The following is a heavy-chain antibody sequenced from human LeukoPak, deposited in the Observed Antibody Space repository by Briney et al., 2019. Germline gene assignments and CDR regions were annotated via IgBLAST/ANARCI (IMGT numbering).Heavy chain of an antibody. J-gene: IGHJ5*02. V-gene: IGHV3-66*01. CDR2: IYSGGST. CDR1: GFTVTSNY. CDR3: ARGLDGSGTYYKVWFDP. Sequence: GRSLRLSCAASGFTVTSNYMSWVRQAPGKGLEWVSVIYSGGSTYYADSVKGRFTISRDNSKNTLYLQMNSLRAEDTAVYYCARGLDGSGTYYKVWFDPWGQGTLVTVSS. D-gene: IGHD3-10*01.